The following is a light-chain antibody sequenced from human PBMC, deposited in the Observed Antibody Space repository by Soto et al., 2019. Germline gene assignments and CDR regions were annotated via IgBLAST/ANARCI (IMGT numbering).Light chain of an antibody. V-gene: IGLV2-8*01. CDR2: EVS. CDR3: SSYGGNKEVV. J-gene: IGLJ2*01. Sequence: QSALTQPPSASGSPGQSVTISCTGSRSDFGIYNSVSWYQRQPDKAPKLILYEVSRRPSGVPDRFSGSKSGNTASLTVSGLQAADEADYYCSSYGGNKEVVFGGGTKLTVL. CDR1: RSDFGIYNS.